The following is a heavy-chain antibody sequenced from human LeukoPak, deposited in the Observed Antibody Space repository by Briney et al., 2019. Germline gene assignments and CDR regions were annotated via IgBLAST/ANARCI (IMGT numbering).Heavy chain of an antibody. CDR3: ARGERDYDILTGYSSSGWFDP. V-gene: IGHV4-59*01. D-gene: IGHD3-9*01. Sequence: SETLSLTCSVSGGSISSYYWSSIRQPPGKGLERSGHIYYSGSTNYNPSLKSRVTMSVDTSQNQCSLKLSSVTAADTAVYYCARGERDYDILTGYSSSGWFDPWGQGTLVTVSS. J-gene: IGHJ5*02. CDR2: IYYSGST. CDR1: GGSISSYY.